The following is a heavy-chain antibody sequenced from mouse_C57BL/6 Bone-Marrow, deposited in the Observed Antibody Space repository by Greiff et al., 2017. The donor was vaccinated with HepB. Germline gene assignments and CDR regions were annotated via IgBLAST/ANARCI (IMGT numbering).Heavy chain of an antibody. J-gene: IGHJ4*01. D-gene: IGHD4-1*01. CDR2: IHPNSGST. Sequence: QVQLQQPGAELVKPGASVMLSCKASGYTFTSYWMYWVKQRTGQGLEWNGMIHPNSGSTYYNEKFKSQATLTVDKSYSTGYMQFRSLTSEDSAVYYSARPIANWDGYAMDYWGQGTTVTVSS. CDR1: GYTFTSYW. V-gene: IGHV1-64*01. CDR3: ARPIANWDGYAMDY.